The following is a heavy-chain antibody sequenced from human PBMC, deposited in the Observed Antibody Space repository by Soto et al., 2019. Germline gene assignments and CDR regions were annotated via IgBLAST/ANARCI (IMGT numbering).Heavy chain of an antibody. CDR2: ISGSGGST. V-gene: IGHV3-23*01. CDR3: AKALDTFGGVIAHYYYYGMDV. D-gene: IGHD3-16*02. CDR1: GVTFSSYA. J-gene: IGHJ6*02. Sequence: PGGSLRLSCAASGVTFSSYAMSWVRQAPGKGLEWVSAISGSGGSTYYADSVKGRFTISRDNSKNTLYLQMNSLRAEDTAVYYCAKALDTFGGVIAHYYYYGMDVWGQGTTVTVSS.